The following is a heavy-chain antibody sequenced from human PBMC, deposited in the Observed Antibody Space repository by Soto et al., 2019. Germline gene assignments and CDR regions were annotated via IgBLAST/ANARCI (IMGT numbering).Heavy chain of an antibody. J-gene: IGHJ4*02. Sequence: PGGSLRLSCAATGFIVGTNGMDWIRQAPGRGLEWVSSIYHTGGTNYADSLKGRFIISRDNSKNTLYLLMNSLRAEDTALYYCAGHGGFSYLGQGTLVTVSS. CDR1: GFIVGTNG. V-gene: IGHV3-23*05. CDR3: AGHGGFSY. D-gene: IGHD4-17*01. CDR2: IYHTGGT.